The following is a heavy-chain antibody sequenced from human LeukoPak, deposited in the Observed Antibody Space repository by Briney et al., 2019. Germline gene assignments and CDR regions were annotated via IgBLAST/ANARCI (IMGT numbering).Heavy chain of an antibody. Sequence: SETLSLTCTVSGGSISSYYWSWIRQPAGKGLEWIGRIYPSGSSNYNPSLKSRVTMSVDTSQNRFSLQLSSVTAADTAVYYCARAYCSGGSCYSGVDYWGQGTLVTVSS. D-gene: IGHD2-15*01. CDR1: GGSISSYY. V-gene: IGHV4-4*07. CDR3: ARAYCSGGSCYSGVDY. J-gene: IGHJ4*02. CDR2: IYPSGSS.